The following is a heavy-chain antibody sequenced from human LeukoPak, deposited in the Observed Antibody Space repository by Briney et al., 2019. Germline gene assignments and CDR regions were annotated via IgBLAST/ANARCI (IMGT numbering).Heavy chain of an antibody. Sequence: GGSLRLSCVASGFTVSRNYMNWVRQAPGKGLEWVSYISFISSTIYYADSVKGRFTISRDNAKNSLYLQMNSLRAEDTAVYYCVTNFDPDVDWGQGTLVTVSS. V-gene: IGHV3-48*01. CDR2: ISFISSTI. D-gene: IGHD3-9*01. CDR1: GFTVSRNY. J-gene: IGHJ4*02. CDR3: VTNFDPDVD.